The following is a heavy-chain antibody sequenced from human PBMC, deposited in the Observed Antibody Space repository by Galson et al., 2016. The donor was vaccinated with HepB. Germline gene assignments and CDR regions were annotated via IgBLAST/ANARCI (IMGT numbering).Heavy chain of an antibody. CDR3: ASCSSWYGRCAFDI. CDR2: IYSGGTT. Sequence: LRLSCAASGFTVSSNYMSWVRQAPGKGLEWVSVIYSGGTTKYADSVKVRFTISRDNSKNSLYLQMNSLRAEDTAVYYCASCSSWYGRCAFDIWGQGTMVTVSS. V-gene: IGHV3-66*01. CDR1: GFTVSSNY. D-gene: IGHD6-13*01. J-gene: IGHJ3*02.